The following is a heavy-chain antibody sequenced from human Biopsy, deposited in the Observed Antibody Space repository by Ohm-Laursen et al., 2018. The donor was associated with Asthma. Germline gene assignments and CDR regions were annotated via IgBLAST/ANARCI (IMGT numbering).Heavy chain of an antibody. CDR1: GFTFSSYW. Sequence: SLRLSCAASGFTFSSYWMSWVRQAPGKGLEWVANIKKDGSEKYYVDSVKGRFTISRDNAKNSLYLHMNSLRVEDTAVYYCARGGYCTSPTCPWGRYATDVWGQGTTVTVSS. D-gene: IGHD2-2*01. CDR2: IKKDGSEK. J-gene: IGHJ6*02. CDR3: ARGGYCTSPTCPWGRYATDV. V-gene: IGHV3-7*01.